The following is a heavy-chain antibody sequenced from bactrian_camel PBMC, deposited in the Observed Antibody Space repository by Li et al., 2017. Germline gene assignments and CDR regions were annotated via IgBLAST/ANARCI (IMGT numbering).Heavy chain of an antibody. J-gene: IGHJ4*01. CDR1: GYTVTAYC. CDR2: IVGTKIT. Sequence: HVQLVESGGGSVQAGGSLTLSCLASGYTVTAYCMGWLRQGPEKELEGVATIVGTKITSYADSVKGRYTISKDNANYTVYLQMNNLEPEDSGMYYCAADTHTQPTDVGGVLDRRRYNNWGQGTQVTVS. V-gene: IGHV3S9*01. CDR3: AADTHTQPTDVGGVLDRRRYNN. D-gene: IGHD5*01.